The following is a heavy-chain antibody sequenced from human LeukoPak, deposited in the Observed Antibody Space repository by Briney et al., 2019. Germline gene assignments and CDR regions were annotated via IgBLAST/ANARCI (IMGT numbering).Heavy chain of an antibody. V-gene: IGHV1-46*01. CDR1: GYTFTSYY. CDR3: ARYCSGGSCLHAFDI. Sequence: ASVKVSCKASGYTFTSYYMHWVRQAPGQGLEWMGIINPSGGSTSYAQKFQGRVTMTRDTSTSTVYMELSSLRSEDTAVYYCARYCSGGSCLHAFDIWGQGTMVTVSS. D-gene: IGHD2-15*01. CDR2: INPSGGST. J-gene: IGHJ3*02.